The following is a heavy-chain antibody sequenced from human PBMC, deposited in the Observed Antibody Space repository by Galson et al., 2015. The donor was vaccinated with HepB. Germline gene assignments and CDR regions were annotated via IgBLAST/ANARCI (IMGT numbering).Heavy chain of an antibody. J-gene: IGHJ3*01. V-gene: IGHV5-10-1*01. CDR2: IDPSDSYI. CDR3: ASFFNPTLYSDGLVSDDGLNV. D-gene: IGHD2-15*01. CDR1: GYNFNAYW. Sequence: QSGAEVKKPGESLTISCQGSGYNFNAYWLGWVRQMPGKGLEWMGRIDPSDSYINYSPSLQGHVSISVDKSISTAYLQWSSLKASDTAMYYCASFFNPTLYSDGLVSDDGLNVWGQGTMVTVSS.